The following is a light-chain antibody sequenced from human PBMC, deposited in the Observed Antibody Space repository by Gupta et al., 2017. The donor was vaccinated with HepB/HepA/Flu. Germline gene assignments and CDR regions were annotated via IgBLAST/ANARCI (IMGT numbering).Light chain of an antibody. Sequence: DIQMTQSPSTLSASVGDRVTITCRASQSSSNWLAWYQQKPGQAPKLLIQKSSSLESGVPSRFSGSGSGTEFTLTISSLQPDDFATYYCQQYNSNSETFGQGTKVAIK. CDR1: QSSSNW. V-gene: IGKV1-5*03. CDR2: KSS. CDR3: QQYNSNSET. J-gene: IGKJ1*01.